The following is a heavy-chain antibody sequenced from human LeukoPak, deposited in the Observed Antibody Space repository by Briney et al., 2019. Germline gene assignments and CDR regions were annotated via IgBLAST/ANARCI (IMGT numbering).Heavy chain of an antibody. CDR1: GGSISSGSYY. V-gene: IGHV4-61*02. D-gene: IGHD2-21*02. CDR2: IYTSGST. J-gene: IGHJ4*02. CDR3: ARSRGAWREFDY. Sequence: SETLSLTCTVSGGSISSGSYYWSWIRQPAGKGLEWIGRIYTSGSTNYNPSLKSRVTMSVDTPNNQFSLRLSSVTAADTAVYYCARSRGAWREFDYWGQGTLVTVSS.